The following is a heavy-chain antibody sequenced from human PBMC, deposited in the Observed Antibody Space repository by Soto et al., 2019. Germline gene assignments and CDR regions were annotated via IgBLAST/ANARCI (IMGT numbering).Heavy chain of an antibody. CDR3: AAWSRSHWFDY. CDR1: GLTIDTYW. CDR2: IKYDDSEK. Sequence: EVQLVESGGDSVQPGGSLRLSCLVSGLTIDTYWMGWVRQFPDKGLEWVANIKYDDSEKPYMDSVEGRFTISRDNAKNTLFXQXNRLRVEYTAVYYCAAWSRSHWFDYWGRGTLVTVSS. D-gene: IGHD1-1*01. V-gene: IGHV3-7*05. J-gene: IGHJ4*02.